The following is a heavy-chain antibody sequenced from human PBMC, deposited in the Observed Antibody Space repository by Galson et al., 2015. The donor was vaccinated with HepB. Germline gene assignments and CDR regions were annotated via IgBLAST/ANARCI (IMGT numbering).Heavy chain of an antibody. CDR1: GGSISSSSYY. CDR2: IYYSGST. D-gene: IGHD3-22*01. V-gene: IGHV4-39*07. CDR3: ARMYYYDSSGYYIFDY. J-gene: IGHJ4*02. Sequence: ETLSLTCTVSGGSISSSSYYWGWIRQPPGKGLEWIGSIYYSGSTYYNPSLKSRVTISVDTSKNQFSLKLSSVTAADTAMYYCARMYYYDSSGYYIFDYWGQGTLVTVSS.